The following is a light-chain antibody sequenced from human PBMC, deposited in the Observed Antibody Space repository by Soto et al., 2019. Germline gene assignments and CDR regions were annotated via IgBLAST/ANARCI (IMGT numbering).Light chain of an antibody. J-gene: IGLJ3*02. CDR2: GNS. CDR3: QSYDSSLSGWV. Sequence: QSVLTQPPSVSGAPGQRVTISCTGSSSNIGAGYDVHWYQQLPGTAPKLLIYGNSNRPSGVPDRFSGSKSGTSASLAITGLQADDEAGYDCQSYDSSLSGWVFGGGTKLTVL. CDR1: SSNIGAGYD. V-gene: IGLV1-40*01.